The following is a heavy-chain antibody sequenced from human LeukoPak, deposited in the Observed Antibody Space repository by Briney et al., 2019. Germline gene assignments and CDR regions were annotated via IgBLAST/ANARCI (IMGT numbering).Heavy chain of an antibody. CDR3: TKDFGLGYCTCTTCYLFSD. CDR1: GFTFSNYA. J-gene: IGHJ4*02. D-gene: IGHD2-2*01. Sequence: PGGSLRLSCAASGFTFSNYAMHWVRQAPGKGLEWVTFIRNDGSNKFYADSVKGRFTISRDNSRNTLYLQMNSLRAEDTAVYYCTKDFGLGYCTCTTCYLFSDWGQGALVTVSA. CDR2: IRNDGSNK. V-gene: IGHV3-30*02.